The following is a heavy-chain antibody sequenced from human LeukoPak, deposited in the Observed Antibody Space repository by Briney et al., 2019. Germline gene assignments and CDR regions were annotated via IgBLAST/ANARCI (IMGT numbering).Heavy chain of an antibody. CDR3: AKLQIRETYYYDSSGYHFDY. Sequence: GGSLRLSCAASGFTFSSYGMHWVRQAPGKGLEWVAFIRYDGSSKYYADSVKGRFTISRDNSKNTLYLQMNSLRAEDTAVYYCAKLQIRETYYYDSSGYHFDYWGQGTLVTVSS. J-gene: IGHJ4*02. CDR2: IRYDGSSK. CDR1: GFTFSSYG. D-gene: IGHD3-22*01. V-gene: IGHV3-30*02.